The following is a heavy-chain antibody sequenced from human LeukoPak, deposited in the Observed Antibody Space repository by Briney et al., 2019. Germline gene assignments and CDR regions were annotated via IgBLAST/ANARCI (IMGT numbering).Heavy chain of an antibody. CDR3: ARVAPPVDTAMVVQYYFDY. J-gene: IGHJ4*02. CDR2: ISSSGSTI. CDR1: GFTFSSYE. D-gene: IGHD5-18*01. Sequence: PGGSLTLSCAASGFTFSSYEMNWVRQAPGKGLEWVSYISSSGSTIYYADSVKGRFTISRDNAKNSLYLQMNSLRAEDTAVYYCARVAPPVDTAMVVQYYFDYWGQGTLVTVSS. V-gene: IGHV3-48*03.